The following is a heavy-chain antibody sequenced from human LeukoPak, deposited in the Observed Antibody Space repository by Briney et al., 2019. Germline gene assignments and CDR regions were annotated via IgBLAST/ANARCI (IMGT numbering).Heavy chain of an antibody. J-gene: IGHJ5*02. V-gene: IGHV3-11*01. CDR2: ITKKTVI. CDR1: AFSVSDYY. CDR3: GRGTYYSGSGPGNWFDP. D-gene: IGHD3-10*01. Sequence: KPGGSLRLSCAASAFSVSDYYMNWIPQSPGKGLVWVSHITKKTVIEYAESVKGLFTISRDYANNIVFLQMDSLRPEDTAVYYCGRGTYYSGSGPGNWFDPWGHGTLVTVSS.